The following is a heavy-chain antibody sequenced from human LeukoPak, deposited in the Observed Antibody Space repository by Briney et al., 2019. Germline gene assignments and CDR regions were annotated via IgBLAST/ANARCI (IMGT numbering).Heavy chain of an antibody. J-gene: IGHJ6*02. Sequence: GSLKPSCAASGFHLRSQQMNRVRPAPGKGPEWISVIYTGGNTYYADSVKGRFTISRDNSKNTLYLQMNSLRAEDTAVYYCARVGSGYYYSSPDGMDVWGQGTTVTVSS. CDR2: IYTGGNT. CDR1: GFHLRSQQ. CDR3: ARVGSGYYYSSPDGMDV. D-gene: IGHD3-22*01. V-gene: IGHV3-53*01.